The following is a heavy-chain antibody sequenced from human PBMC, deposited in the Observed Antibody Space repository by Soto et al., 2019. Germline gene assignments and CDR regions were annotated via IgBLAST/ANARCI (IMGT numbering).Heavy chain of an antibody. V-gene: IGHV3-30*18. CDR1: GFTLSSFA. CDR2: ISPHGRHK. CDR3: AKDLGTMGWEYFDH. D-gene: IGHD7-27*01. J-gene: IGHJ4*02. Sequence: GGSLRLSCAASGFTLSSFAIHWVRQAPGKGLEWVAVISPHGRHKYYADSLKDRFTISRDNSNNTVSLEGAGLRPEDTAVYYCAKDLGTMGWEYFDHWGQGTLVTVSS.